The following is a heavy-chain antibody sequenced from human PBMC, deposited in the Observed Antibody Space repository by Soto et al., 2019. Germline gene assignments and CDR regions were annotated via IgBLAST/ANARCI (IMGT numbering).Heavy chain of an antibody. CDR3: ARARRGAPYYYTMDL. D-gene: IGHD3-10*01. J-gene: IGHJ6*04. CDR2: ISGSGGIT. Sequence: GGSLRLSCIASGFTFSSYAMTWVRQAPGKGLEWVSDISGSGGITYYADSVKGRFTISRDNSKNTLNLQMNSLRADDTAVYYCARARRGAPYYYTMDLWGKGTTVTVS. V-gene: IGHV3-23*01. CDR1: GFTFSSYA.